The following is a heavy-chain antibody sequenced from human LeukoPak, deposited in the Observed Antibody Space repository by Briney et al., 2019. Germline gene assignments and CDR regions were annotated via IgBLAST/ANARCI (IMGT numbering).Heavy chain of an antibody. D-gene: IGHD5-18*01. CDR3: AREQPSYEYAFDI. J-gene: IGHJ3*02. V-gene: IGHV1-18*01. CDR2: ISAYNGNT. CDR1: GYTFTSYG. Sequence: ASVKVSCKASGYTFTSYGISWVRQAPGQGREWMGWISAYNGNTNYAQNLQGRVTMTTDTSTSTAYMELKSLRSDDTAVYYCAREQPSYEYAFDIWGQGTMVTVSS.